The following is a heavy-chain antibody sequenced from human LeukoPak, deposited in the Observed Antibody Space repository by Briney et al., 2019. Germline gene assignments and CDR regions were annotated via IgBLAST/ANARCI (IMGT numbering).Heavy chain of an antibody. CDR3: ARASSGPYSFDF. V-gene: IGHV4-59*11. D-gene: IGHD2-21*01. CDR1: GGSISSHY. J-gene: IGHJ4*02. Sequence: SETLSLTCTVSGGSISSHYWSWIRQSPGKGLEWIGYINYSGSTNYNPSLQSRVTISVDTSRNQFSLKVTSVTAADTAVYYCARASSGPYSFDFSGQGTLVTVSS. CDR2: INYSGST.